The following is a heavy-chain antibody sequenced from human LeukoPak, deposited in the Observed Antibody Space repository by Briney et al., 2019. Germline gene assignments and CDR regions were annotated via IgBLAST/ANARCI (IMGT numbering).Heavy chain of an antibody. D-gene: IGHD6-13*01. CDR1: GFSFSTYS. V-gene: IGHV3-48*02. Sequence: PGGSLRLSCAASGFSFSTYSMNWVRQAPGKGLEWVSYISSSGDSIYYADSVRGRFTISRDDAKESLYLQMHSLRDEDTAVYYCARALNVGSLGYFDSWGQGTLVTVSS. J-gene: IGHJ4*02. CDR3: ARALNVGSLGYFDS. CDR2: ISSSGDSI.